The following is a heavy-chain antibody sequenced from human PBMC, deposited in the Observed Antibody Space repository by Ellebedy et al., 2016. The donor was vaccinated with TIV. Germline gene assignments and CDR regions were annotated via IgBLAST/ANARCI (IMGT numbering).Heavy chain of an antibody. CDR2: INKEGRRI. D-gene: IGHD3-22*01. Sequence: GGSLRLSCAASGFTFNSYWMSWVRQAPGKGLEWVANINKEGRRIYYVDSVKGRFTISRDNAKNSVYLRMNTLRVEDTAVYHCVRDGAYGDYSPGYYGMDVWGQGTTVTVSS. J-gene: IGHJ6*02. V-gene: IGHV3-7*03. CDR1: GFTFNSYW. CDR3: VRDGAYGDYSPGYYGMDV.